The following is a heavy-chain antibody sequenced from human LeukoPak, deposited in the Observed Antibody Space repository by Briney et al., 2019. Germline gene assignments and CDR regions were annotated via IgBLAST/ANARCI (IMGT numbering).Heavy chain of an antibody. Sequence: SETLSLTCTVSGGSISSGDYYWSWIRQPPGKGLEWIGEINHSGGTNYNPSLKSRVTISVDTSKNQFSLKLSSVTAADTAVYYCARLLWRDYWGQGTLVTVSS. CDR2: INHSGGT. D-gene: IGHD3-10*01. J-gene: IGHJ4*02. V-gene: IGHV4-39*07. CDR3: ARLLWRDY. CDR1: GGSISSGDYY.